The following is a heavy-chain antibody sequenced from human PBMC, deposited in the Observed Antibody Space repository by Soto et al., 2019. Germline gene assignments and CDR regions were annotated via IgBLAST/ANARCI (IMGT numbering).Heavy chain of an antibody. CDR2: ISVDGRRT. CDR1: GFTFSSYA. J-gene: IGHJ5*02. D-gene: IGHD2-8*02. Sequence: HPGGSLRLSCAASGFTFSSYAMTWVRQAPGKGLEWVSGISVDGRRTYYADSVKGRFTISRDTSENTLYLQMNSLRADDTAVYYCTRTATLCTGNNWFDSWGQRXMFTASS. CDR3: TRTATLCTGNNWFDS. V-gene: IGHV3-23*01.